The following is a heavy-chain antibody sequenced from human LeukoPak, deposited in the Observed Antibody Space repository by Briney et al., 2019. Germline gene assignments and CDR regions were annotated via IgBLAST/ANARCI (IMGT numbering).Heavy chain of an antibody. CDR3: ARDDYVGRPRRNFDY. CDR2: ISAYNGNT. D-gene: IGHD4-17*01. V-gene: IGHV1-18*01. CDR1: GYTFTSYG. Sequence: GASVKVSCKASGYTFTSYGISWVRQAPGQGLEWMGWISAYNGNTNYAQKLQGRVTMTTDTSTSTAYMELRSLRSDDTAVYYCARDDYVGRPRRNFDYWGQGTLVTVSS. J-gene: IGHJ4*02.